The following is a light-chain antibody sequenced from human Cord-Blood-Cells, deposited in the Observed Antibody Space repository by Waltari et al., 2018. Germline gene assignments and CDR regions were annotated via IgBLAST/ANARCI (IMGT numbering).Light chain of an antibody. CDR2: QDS. CDR1: KLGDKY. J-gene: IGLJ3*02. Sequence: SYELTQPPSVSVSPGQTASITCSGDKLGDKYACWYQQKPGQSPVLVIYQDSKRPSGIPRRFSGTNPGDAATLSIGGTQAMDEADYYCQAWDSSTWVFGGGTKLTVL. V-gene: IGLV3-1*01. CDR3: QAWDSSTWV.